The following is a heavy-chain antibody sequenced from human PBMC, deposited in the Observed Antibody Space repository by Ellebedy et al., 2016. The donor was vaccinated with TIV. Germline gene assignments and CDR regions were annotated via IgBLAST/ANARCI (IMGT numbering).Heavy chain of an antibody. CDR2: MNPNSGNT. CDR1: GYTFTSYD. D-gene: IGHD6-19*01. CDR3: ARGVKWLVRGYYYYGMDV. J-gene: IGHJ6*02. V-gene: IGHV1-8*01. Sequence: ASVKVSXKASGYTFTSYDINWVRQATGQGLEWMGWMNPNSGNTGYAQKFQGRVTMTRNTSISTAYMELSSLRSEDTAVYYCARGVKWLVRGYYYYGMDVWGQGTTVTVSS.